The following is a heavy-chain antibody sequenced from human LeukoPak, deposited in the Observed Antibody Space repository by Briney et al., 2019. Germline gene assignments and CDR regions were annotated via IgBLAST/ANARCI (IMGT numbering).Heavy chain of an antibody. CDR2: FDPEDGET. J-gene: IGHJ6*03. CDR1: GYTLTELS. Sequence: GASVKVSCKVSGYTLTELSMHWVRQAPGKGLEWMGGFDPEDGETIYAQKFQGRVTMTEDTSTDTAYTELNSLRSEDTAVYYCATALGSYYYMDVWGKGTTVTVSS. D-gene: IGHD1-26*01. CDR3: ATALGSYYYMDV. V-gene: IGHV1-24*01.